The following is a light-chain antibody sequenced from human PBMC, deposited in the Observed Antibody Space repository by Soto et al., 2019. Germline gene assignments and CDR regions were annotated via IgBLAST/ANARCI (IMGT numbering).Light chain of an antibody. V-gene: IGKV3-20*01. Sequence: EIVLTQSPGTLSLPPGERATLSCRASQSVSSSYLAWYQQKPGQAPRLVIYGASISATGIPDRFSGSGSETDFPLTISRLEPEDFAVYYCQQYGSSSWTFGQGTKVEIK. CDR2: GAS. J-gene: IGKJ1*01. CDR1: QSVSSSY. CDR3: QQYGSSSWT.